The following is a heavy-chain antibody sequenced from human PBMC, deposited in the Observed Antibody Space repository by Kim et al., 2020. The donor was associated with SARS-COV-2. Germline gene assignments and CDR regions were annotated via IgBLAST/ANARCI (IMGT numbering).Heavy chain of an antibody. V-gene: IGHV3-21*01. D-gene: IGHD3-10*01. Sequence: GGSLRLSCAASGLTFSSYSMNWVRQAPGKGLEWVSSISTSRSYINYADSVKGRFTISRDNAKNSLYLQMNSLRAEDTAVYYCADGSGSYWGQGTLVTVSS. CDR2: ISTSRSYI. CDR1: GLTFSSYS. J-gene: IGHJ4*02. CDR3: ADGSGSY.